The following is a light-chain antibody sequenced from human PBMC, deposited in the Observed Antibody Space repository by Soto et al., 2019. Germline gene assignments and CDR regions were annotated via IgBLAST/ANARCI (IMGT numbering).Light chain of an antibody. Sequence: GSPGQSVAISCTGTSSDVGGYNYVSWYQQHPGKAPKLMIYEVNKRPSGVPDRFSGSKSGNTASLTVSGLQAEDEADYYCSSYAGSSNVFGTGTKVTVL. J-gene: IGLJ1*01. CDR1: SSDVGGYNY. CDR3: SSYAGSSNV. CDR2: EVN. V-gene: IGLV2-8*01.